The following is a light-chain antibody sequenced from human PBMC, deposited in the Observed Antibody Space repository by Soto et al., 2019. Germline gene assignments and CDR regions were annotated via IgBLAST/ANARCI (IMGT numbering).Light chain of an antibody. J-gene: IGLJ1*01. V-gene: IGLV2-8*01. CDR3: RSYAASIYV. CDR2: EVS. CDR1: SCDVGGYNY. Sequence: QSVPTQPPSSSGSPGQSVTISCTGTSCDVGGYNYVSWYQQHPGKAPKLMIYEVSKRPSGVPDRFSGSKSGNTASLTVSGLQAEDEADYHCRSYAASIYVFGTGTKVTVL.